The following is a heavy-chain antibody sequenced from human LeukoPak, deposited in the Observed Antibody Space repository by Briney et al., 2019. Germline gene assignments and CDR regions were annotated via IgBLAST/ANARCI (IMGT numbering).Heavy chain of an antibody. CDR2: IYYSGST. J-gene: IGHJ4*02. D-gene: IGHD3-16*02. V-gene: IGHV4-59*01. Sequence: SETLSLTCTVSGGSISSYYWSWIRQPPGKGLEWIGYIYYSGSTNYNPSLKSRVTISVDTSKNQFSLKLSSVTAADTAVYYCARALNDYVWGSYPPPYYFDYWGRGTLVTVSS. CDR3: ARALNDYVWGSYPPPYYFDY. CDR1: GGSISSYY.